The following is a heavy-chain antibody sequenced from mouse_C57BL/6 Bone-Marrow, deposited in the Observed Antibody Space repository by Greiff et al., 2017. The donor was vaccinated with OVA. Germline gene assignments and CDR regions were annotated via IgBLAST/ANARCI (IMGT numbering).Heavy chain of an antibody. Sequence: VQLQQSGAELVKPGASVKLSCTASGFNFKDYYMHWVKQRTEQGLEWIGRIDPEDGDTKYAPKFQGKATITADTSSNTAYLQLSSLTSEDTAGYYCARDYGGSYDFDYWGQGTTLTVSS. V-gene: IGHV14-2*01. CDR1: GFNFKDYY. J-gene: IGHJ2*01. CDR2: IDPEDGDT. D-gene: IGHD1-1*01. CDR3: ARDYGGSYDFDY.